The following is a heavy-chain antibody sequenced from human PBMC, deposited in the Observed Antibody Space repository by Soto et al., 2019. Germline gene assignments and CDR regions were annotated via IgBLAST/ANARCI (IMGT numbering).Heavy chain of an antibody. CDR1: GGSISSYY. J-gene: IGHJ4*02. V-gene: IGHV4-59*01. CDR2: IYYSGST. Sequence: SETLSLTCTVSGGSISSYYWSWIRQPPGKGLEWIGYIYYSGSTNYNPSLKSRVTISVDTSKNQFSLKLSSVTAADTAVYYCARVSGDSSDFDYWGQGILVTVSS. D-gene: IGHD3-22*01. CDR3: ARVSGDSSDFDY.